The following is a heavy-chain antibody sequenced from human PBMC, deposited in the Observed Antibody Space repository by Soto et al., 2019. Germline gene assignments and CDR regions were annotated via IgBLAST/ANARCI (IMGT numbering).Heavy chain of an antibody. Sequence: PEGSLRLSCAASGFTFSSYAMSWVRQAPGKGLEWVSAISGSGGSTYYADSVKGRFTISRDNSKNTPYLQMNSLRAEDTAVYYCAKIRISLDYFDYWGQGTLVTVSS. CDR3: AKIRISLDYFDY. V-gene: IGHV3-23*01. D-gene: IGHD2-15*01. CDR1: GFTFSSYA. J-gene: IGHJ4*02. CDR2: ISGSGGST.